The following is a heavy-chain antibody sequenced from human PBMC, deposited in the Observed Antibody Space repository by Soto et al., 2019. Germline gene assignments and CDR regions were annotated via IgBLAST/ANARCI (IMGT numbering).Heavy chain of an antibody. J-gene: IGHJ5*02. D-gene: IGHD1-26*01. V-gene: IGHV4-34*01. Sequence: PSVTLSLTCAVCGGSFSGYCWSWIRQPPGKGLEWIGEINHSGSTNYNPSLKRRVTISVCTSKNQFSLKLSSVTAADTAVYYCARGLGSGCLHNWFGAWGQAAPVTVSS. CDR3: ARGLGSGCLHNWFGA. CDR2: INHSGST. CDR1: GGSFSGYC.